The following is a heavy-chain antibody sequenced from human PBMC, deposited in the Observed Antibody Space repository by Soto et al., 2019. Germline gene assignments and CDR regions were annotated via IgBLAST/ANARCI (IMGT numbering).Heavy chain of an antibody. Sequence: GGSLRLSSAASGFTFNSYAMSWVRQAPGKGLEWVSAISGSCGSTYYADSVKGRFTISRDNSKNTLYLQMNSLRAEDTAVYYCAKDQGLWFGELLFDYWGQGPLVTVSS. CDR1: GFTFNSYA. V-gene: IGHV3-23*01. CDR3: AKDQGLWFGELLFDY. D-gene: IGHD3-10*01. J-gene: IGHJ4*02. CDR2: ISGSCGST.